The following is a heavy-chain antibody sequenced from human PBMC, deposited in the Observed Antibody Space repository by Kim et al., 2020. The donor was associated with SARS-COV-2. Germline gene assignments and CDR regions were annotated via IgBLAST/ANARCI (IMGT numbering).Heavy chain of an antibody. CDR2: FDPEDGET. J-gene: IGHJ5*02. CDR3: ATSPSIAVASWFDP. CDR1: GYTLTELS. Sequence: ASVKVSCKVSGYTLTELSMHWVRQAPGKGLEWMGGFDPEDGETIYAQKFQGRVTMTEDTSTDTAYMELSSLRFEDTAMYYCATSPSIAVASWFDPWGQGTLVTVSS. V-gene: IGHV1-24*01. D-gene: IGHD6-13*01.